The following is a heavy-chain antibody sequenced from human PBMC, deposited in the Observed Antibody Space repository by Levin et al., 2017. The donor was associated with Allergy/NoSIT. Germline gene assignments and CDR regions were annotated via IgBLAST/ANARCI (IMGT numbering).Heavy chain of an antibody. D-gene: IGHD2-2*01. Sequence: ASVKVSCKASGYTFTSYAMHWVRQAPGQRLEWMGWINAGNGNTKYSQKFQGRVTITRDTSASTAYMELSSLRSEDTAVYYCAREGCSSTSCPLDYWGQGTLVTVSS. V-gene: IGHV1-3*01. J-gene: IGHJ4*02. CDR1: GYTFTSYA. CDR2: INAGNGNT. CDR3: AREGCSSTSCPLDY.